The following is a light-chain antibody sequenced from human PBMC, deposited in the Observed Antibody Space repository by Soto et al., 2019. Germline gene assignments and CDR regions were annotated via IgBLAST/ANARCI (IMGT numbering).Light chain of an antibody. CDR3: QQYKDYSPVCS. V-gene: IGKV1-5*01. CDR2: DAS. Sequence: DIQMTQSPATLSASPGERVTLTCRASQNIERYRAWYQQKPGRAPSLIIYDASTLERGVPSRFSGSGSGTEFTLTITGLQPDDFATYYCQQYKDYSPVCSFGQGTKVDIK. J-gene: IGKJ2*04. CDR1: QNIERY.